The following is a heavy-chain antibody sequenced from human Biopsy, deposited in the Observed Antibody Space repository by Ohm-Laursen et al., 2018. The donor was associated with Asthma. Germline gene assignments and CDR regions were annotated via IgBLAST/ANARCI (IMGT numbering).Heavy chain of an antibody. D-gene: IGHD2-2*01. J-gene: IGHJ4*02. CDR1: GGTFNTYV. CDR2: INSVFGTT. CDR3: ARKAGSCISRTCYSLDF. Sequence: SVKVSCKSLGGTFNTYVIGWVRQALGQGLEWMGGINSVFGTTTYPQKFQDRVTITADDSTSTVYMELSSLGSEDTAVYYCARKAGSCISRTCYSLDFWGQGTLVTVSS. V-gene: IGHV1-69*13.